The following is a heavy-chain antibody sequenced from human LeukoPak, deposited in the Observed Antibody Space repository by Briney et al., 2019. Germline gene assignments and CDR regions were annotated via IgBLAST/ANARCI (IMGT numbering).Heavy chain of an antibody. CDR1: GFTFDDYA. CDR3: AKDIAYDSSGYYDY. CDR2: ISWNSGSI. V-gene: IGHV3-9*01. Sequence: PGRSLRLSCAASGFTFDDYAMHWVRHDPGKGLGWVSGISWNSGSIGYADSVKGRFTISRDNAKNSLYLQMNSLRAEDTALYYCAKDIAYDSSGYYDYWGQGTLVTVSS. D-gene: IGHD3-22*01. J-gene: IGHJ4*02.